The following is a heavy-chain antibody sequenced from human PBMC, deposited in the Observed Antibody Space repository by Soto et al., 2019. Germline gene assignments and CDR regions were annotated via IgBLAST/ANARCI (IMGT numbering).Heavy chain of an antibody. J-gene: IGHJ4*02. D-gene: IGHD4-17*01. CDR1: VFTFSNYY. CDR3: TSLYYGH. V-gene: IGHV3-15*01. CDR2: IKSKADGGTT. Sequence: GSLRLSCGASVFTFSNYYMSWIRQAPGKGLEWVGRIKSKADGGTTDYAAPVKGRFTISRDESQNTLYLQMNSLKTEDTAVYYCTSLYYGHWGQGTLVTVSS.